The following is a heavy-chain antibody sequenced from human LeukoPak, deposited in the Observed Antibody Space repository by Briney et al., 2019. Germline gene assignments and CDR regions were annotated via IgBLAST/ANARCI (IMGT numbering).Heavy chain of an antibody. CDR3: ARDTGGYDRWYYFDY. J-gene: IGHJ4*02. Sequence: PSETLSLTCAVSGGSISSGGYSWSWVRQAPGKGLEWVSVIYSGGSTYYADSVKGRFTISRDNSKNTLYLQMNSLRAEDTAVYYCARDTGGYDRWYYFDYWGQGTLVTVSS. V-gene: IGHV3-53*01. D-gene: IGHD3-22*01. CDR1: GGSISSGGYS. CDR2: IYSGGST.